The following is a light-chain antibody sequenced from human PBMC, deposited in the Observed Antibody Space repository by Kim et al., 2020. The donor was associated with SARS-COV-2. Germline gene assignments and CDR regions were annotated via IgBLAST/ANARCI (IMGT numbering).Light chain of an antibody. CDR3: QQYNSYPLT. CDR1: QSISSW. Sequence: SASVGERVTITCRTSQSISSWLAWYQQKPGKAPKVLIYKASSLEGGVPSRFSGSGSGTEFTLTITSLQPDDFATYYCQQYNSYPLTFGGGTKVDIK. CDR2: KAS. J-gene: IGKJ4*01. V-gene: IGKV1-5*03.